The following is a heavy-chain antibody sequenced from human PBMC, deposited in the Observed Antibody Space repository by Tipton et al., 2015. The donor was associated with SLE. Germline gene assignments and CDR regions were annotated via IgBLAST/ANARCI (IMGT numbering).Heavy chain of an antibody. J-gene: IGHJ4*02. D-gene: IGHD5-12*01. CDR2: VYYSGTT. V-gene: IGHV4-59*12. CDR1: SGSITSYY. Sequence: TLSLTCNVSSGSITSYYWNWIRQFPGKGLEWIGNVYYSGTTNYNPSLKSRVTISVDTSKNHFSLKLRSVTAADTAVYYCAREYSGYDYRTIDHWGQGTLVTVSS. CDR3: AREYSGYDYRTIDH.